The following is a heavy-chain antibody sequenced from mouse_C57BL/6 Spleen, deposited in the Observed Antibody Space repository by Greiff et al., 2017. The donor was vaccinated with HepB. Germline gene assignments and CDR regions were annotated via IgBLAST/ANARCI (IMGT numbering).Heavy chain of an antibody. V-gene: IGHV5-17*01. Sequence: EVQLQESGGGLVKPGASLKLSCAASGFTFSDYGMHWVRQAPEKGLEWVAYISSGSSTIYYADTVKGRFTISRDNAKNTLFLQMTSLRSEDTAMYYCAREGNPTRFDVWGTGTTVTVSS. CDR1: GFTFSDYG. D-gene: IGHD2-10*01. J-gene: IGHJ1*03. CDR2: ISSGSSTI. CDR3: AREGNPTRFDV.